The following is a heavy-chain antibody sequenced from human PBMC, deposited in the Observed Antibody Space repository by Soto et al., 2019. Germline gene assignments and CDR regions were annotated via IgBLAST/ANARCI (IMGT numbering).Heavy chain of an antibody. V-gene: IGHV1-18*04. D-gene: IGHD4-17*01. Sequence: VASVKVSCKASGYTSTSYGISWVRQAPGQGLEWMGWISAYNGNTNYAQKLQGRVTMTTDTSTSTAYMELRSLRSDDTAVYYCARATYGDYGGWFDPWGQGTLVTVSS. J-gene: IGHJ5*02. CDR1: GYTSTSYG. CDR3: ARATYGDYGGWFDP. CDR2: ISAYNGNT.